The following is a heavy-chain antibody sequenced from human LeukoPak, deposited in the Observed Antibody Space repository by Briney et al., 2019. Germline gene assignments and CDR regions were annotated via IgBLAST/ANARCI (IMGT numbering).Heavy chain of an antibody. V-gene: IGHV4-59*08. J-gene: IGHJ3*02. D-gene: IGHD3-22*01. CDR3: ARLGPDAIYYYDSSGYYFAFDI. CDR2: IYYSGST. CDR1: GGSISSYY. Sequence: SETLSLTCTVSGGSISSYYWSWIRQPPGKGLEWIGYIYYSGSTNYNPSLKSRVTISVDTSKNQFSLKLSSVTAADTAVYYCARLGPDAIYYYDSSGYYFAFDIWGQGTMVTVSS.